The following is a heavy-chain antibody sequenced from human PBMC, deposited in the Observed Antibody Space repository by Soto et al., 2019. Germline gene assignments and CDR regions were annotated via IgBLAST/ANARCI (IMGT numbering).Heavy chain of an antibody. D-gene: IGHD5-18*01. CDR3: ARHGYSYGGGYFDY. CDR2: IYSGGSA. V-gene: IGHV3-66*04. J-gene: IGHJ4*02. CDR1: GFTVRSNY. Sequence: EVQLVESGGGLVQPGGSLRLSCAASGFTVRSNYMSWVRQAPGKGLEWVSVIYSGGSAYYADSVKGRFPISRDNSKNTLYLQMNSLRAADTAVYYCARHGYSYGGGYFDYWGQGTLVTVSS.